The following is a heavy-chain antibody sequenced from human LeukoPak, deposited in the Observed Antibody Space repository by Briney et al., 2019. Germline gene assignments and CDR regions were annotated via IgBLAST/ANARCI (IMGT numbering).Heavy chain of an antibody. CDR2: ISYDGSKK. CDR1: GFTFSSYG. D-gene: IGHD6-19*01. J-gene: IGHJ4*02. V-gene: IGHV3-30*18. CDR3: AKDSSNGWYYLDY. Sequence: GRSLRLSCAASGFTFSSYGMHWVRQAPGKGLEWVAVISYDGSKKYYADSVKGRFTISRDSSKDTLYLQMNSLRVEDAAVYYCAKDSSNGWYYLDYWGQGILVTVSS.